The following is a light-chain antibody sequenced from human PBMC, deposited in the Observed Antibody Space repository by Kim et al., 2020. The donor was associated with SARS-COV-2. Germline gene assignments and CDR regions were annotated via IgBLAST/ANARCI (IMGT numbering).Light chain of an antibody. V-gene: IGKV1-39*01. CDR2: DVS. Sequence: AALGDTVTITCRPSQSIISSLNCYQQTPRKAPPLLFYDVSTLQSEGPSRFGGGVSGTDFTLTIRSLQTEDFATYYCQQSYNAPWTFGQGTKVGIK. J-gene: IGKJ1*01. CDR1: QSIISS. CDR3: QQSYNAPWT.